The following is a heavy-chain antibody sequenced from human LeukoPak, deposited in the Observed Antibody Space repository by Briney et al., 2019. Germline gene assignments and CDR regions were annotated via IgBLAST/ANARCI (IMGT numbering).Heavy chain of an antibody. CDR3: ARVPRGTYCYGVDV. CDR2: INHSGST. D-gene: IGHD1-1*01. V-gene: IGHV4-34*01. CDR1: GGSFSGYY. Sequence: SETLSLTCAVYGGSFSGYYWSWIRQPPGKGLEWIGEINHSGSTNYNPSLKSRVTISVDTSKNQFSLKLSSVTAADTAVYYCARVPRGTYCYGVDVWGKGTTVTVSS. J-gene: IGHJ6*04.